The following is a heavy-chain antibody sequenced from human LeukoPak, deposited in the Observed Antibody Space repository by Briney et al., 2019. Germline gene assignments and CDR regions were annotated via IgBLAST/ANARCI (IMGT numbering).Heavy chain of an antibody. D-gene: IGHD3-10*01. CDR3: ARGLGRSGKYNPIFDY. J-gene: IGHJ4*02. V-gene: IGHV4-61*01. Sequence: SETLSLTCTGGSISSSSYYWSWIRQPPGKGLEWIGYIYYSGSTNYNPSLKSRVTISVDTSKNQFSLKLSSVTAADTAVYYCARGLGRSGKYNPIFDYWGQGTLVTVSS. CDR2: IYYSGST. CDR1: GSISSSSYY.